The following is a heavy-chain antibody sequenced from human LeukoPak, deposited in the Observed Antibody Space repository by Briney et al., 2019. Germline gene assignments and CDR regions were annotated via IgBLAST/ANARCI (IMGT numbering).Heavy chain of an antibody. CDR3: ARNWGSGSFDY. D-gene: IGHD7-27*01. V-gene: IGHV3-49*03. CDR2: IRSKGYGGTA. J-gene: IGHJ4*02. CDR1: GFTFDNYA. Sequence: PGGSLRLSCTASGFTFDNYAMGWLRQAPGKGLEWISFIRSKGYGGTADYAASVKGRFTMSRDDSKGIAYLQMDSLKTEDTAVYYCARNWGSGSFDYWGQGTLVTVSP.